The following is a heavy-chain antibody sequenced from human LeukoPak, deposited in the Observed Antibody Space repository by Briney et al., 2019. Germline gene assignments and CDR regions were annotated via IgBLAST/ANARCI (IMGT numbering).Heavy chain of an antibody. V-gene: IGHV1-18*01. CDR3: ARVQYYDSSGYYSY. CDR2: ISAYNGNT. Sequence: ASVKVSCKASGYTFTSYGISWVRQAPGQGLEWMGWISAYNGNTNYAQKLQGRVTMTTDTSTSTAYMELRSLRSDDTAVYYCARVQYYDSSGYYSYWGQGTRVTVSS. D-gene: IGHD3-22*01. J-gene: IGHJ4*02. CDR1: GYTFTSYG.